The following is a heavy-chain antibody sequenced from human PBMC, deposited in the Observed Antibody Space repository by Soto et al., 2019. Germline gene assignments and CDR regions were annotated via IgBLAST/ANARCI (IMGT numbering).Heavy chain of an antibody. D-gene: IGHD3-22*01. CDR3: ARHYDSSGYYTGFDA. CDR1: GYTFTSYY. J-gene: IGHJ5*01. V-gene: IGHV1-69*13. CDR2: IIPIFGTA. Sequence: SVKVSCKASGYTFTSYYMHWVRQAPGQGLEWMGGIIPIFGTANYAQKFQGRVTITADESTSTAYMELSSLRSEDTAVYYCARHYDSSGYYTGFDAWGHGTLVT.